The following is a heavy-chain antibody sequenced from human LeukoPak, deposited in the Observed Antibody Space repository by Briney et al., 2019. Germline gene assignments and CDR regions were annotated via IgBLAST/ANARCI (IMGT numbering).Heavy chain of an antibody. V-gene: IGHV3-30*18. CDR2: ISFDGSDK. J-gene: IGHJ4*02. D-gene: IGHD1-7*01. Sequence: GSLRLSCAASGYTFSDYSMNWVRQAPGKGLEWVSIISFDGSDKYYADSVKGRFTVSRDNSKNTLYLQMNSLRAEDTAVYYCAKVRVVYNWNYAYYFDDWGQGTLVTVSS. CDR3: AKVRVVYNWNYAYYFDD. CDR1: GYTFSDYS.